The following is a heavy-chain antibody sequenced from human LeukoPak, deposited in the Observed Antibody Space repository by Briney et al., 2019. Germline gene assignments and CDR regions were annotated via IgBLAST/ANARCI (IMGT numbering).Heavy chain of an antibody. J-gene: IGHJ4*02. CDR3: ASLSSGCSTASCYLDY. D-gene: IGHD2-2*01. Sequence: SVKVSCKASGGTFSSYAISWVRQAPGQGLEWMGGIIPIFGTANYAEKFQGRVTITTDESTSTAYMELSSLRSEDTAVYYCASLSSGCSTASCYLDYWGQGTLVTVSS. V-gene: IGHV1-69*05. CDR1: GGTFSSYA. CDR2: IIPIFGTA.